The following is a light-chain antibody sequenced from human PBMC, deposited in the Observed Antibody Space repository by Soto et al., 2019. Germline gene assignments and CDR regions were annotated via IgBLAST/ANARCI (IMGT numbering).Light chain of an antibody. J-gene: IGKJ2*01. Sequence: VLTQSPATLSLSPGERASLSCRASQSVGTSLAWYQQRPGQAPRLLLSAASTRATGVPARFTGTGTGTDFTLTISGLQPEDVAVYYCQQRVNWPPRDTFGQGTKLEIK. CDR2: AAS. V-gene: IGKV3-11*01. CDR3: QQRVNWPPRDT. CDR1: QSVGTS.